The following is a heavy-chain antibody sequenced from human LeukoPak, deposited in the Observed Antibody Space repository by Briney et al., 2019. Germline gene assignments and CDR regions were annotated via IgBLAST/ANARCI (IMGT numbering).Heavy chain of an antibody. CDR2: IYYSGST. CDR1: GGSISSYY. V-gene: IGHV4-59*08. D-gene: IGHD3-22*01. CDR3: ARSYYYDPANWFDP. Sequence: SETLSLTCTVPGGSISSYYWSWIRQPPGKGLEWIGYIYYSGSTNYNPSLKSRVTISVDTSKNQFSLKLSSVTAADTAVYYCARSYYYDPANWFDPWGQGTLVTVSS. J-gene: IGHJ5*02.